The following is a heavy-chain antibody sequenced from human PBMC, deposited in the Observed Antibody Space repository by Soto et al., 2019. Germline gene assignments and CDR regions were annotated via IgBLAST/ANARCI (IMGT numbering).Heavy chain of an antibody. V-gene: IGHV3-7*03. D-gene: IGHD5-12*01. CDR2: IKQDGSEK. J-gene: IGHJ6*02. CDR3: ARGVGQWLQKGYYYYYGMDV. CDR1: GFTFSSYW. Sequence: PGGSLRLSCAASGFTFSSYWMSWVRQAPGKGLEWVANIKQDGSEKYYVDSVKGRFTISRDNAKNSRYLQMNSLRAEDTAVYYCARGVGQWLQKGYYYYYGMDVWGQGTTVTVSS.